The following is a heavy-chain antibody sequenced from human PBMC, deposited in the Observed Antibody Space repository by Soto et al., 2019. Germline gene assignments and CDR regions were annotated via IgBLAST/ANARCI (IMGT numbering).Heavy chain of an antibody. J-gene: IGHJ5*02. Sequence: ASVKVSCKASGYTFTNFGVTWVRRAPGQGLEWMGWISAYTDTPNYAQKFQGRVTMTIDTSTSTAYMDLRSLTSDDTAVYYCARVITGVEAWFDPWGPGTLVTVYS. CDR2: ISAYTDTP. D-gene: IGHD1-20*01. CDR1: GYTFTNFG. V-gene: IGHV1-18*01. CDR3: ARVITGVEAWFDP.